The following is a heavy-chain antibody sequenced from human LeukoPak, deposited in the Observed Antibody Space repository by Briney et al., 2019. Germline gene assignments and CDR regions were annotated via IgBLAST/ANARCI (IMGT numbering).Heavy chain of an antibody. CDR2: IHSGGTT. Sequence: GGSLRLSCAASGFTVSTNYMSWVRQAPGKGLEWVSIIHSGGTTYYADSVKGRFTISRDNSKNTLYLQMNSLRAEDTAVYYCARRAEIFSGYDFLDYWGQGTLVTVSS. D-gene: IGHD5-12*01. J-gene: IGHJ4*02. V-gene: IGHV3-66*01. CDR3: ARRAEIFSGYDFLDY. CDR1: GFTVSTNY.